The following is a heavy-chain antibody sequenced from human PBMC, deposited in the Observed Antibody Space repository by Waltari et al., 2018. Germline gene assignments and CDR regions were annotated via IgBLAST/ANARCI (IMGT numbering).Heavy chain of an antibody. Sequence: EVQLLESGGGLVQHGGSMRLSCYGVTFSSYAMSWVRQAPVMGLEWVSVLYNDGTTHYVDSVEGRFTIFRDHSDNTLHLQMSSLRAEDTAVYYCAESRAAAGLDSWGQGTLVTVSS. CDR3: AESRAAAGLDS. J-gene: IGHJ4*02. CDR2: LYNDGTT. CDR1: GVTFSSYA. D-gene: IGHD6-13*01. V-gene: IGHV3-23*03.